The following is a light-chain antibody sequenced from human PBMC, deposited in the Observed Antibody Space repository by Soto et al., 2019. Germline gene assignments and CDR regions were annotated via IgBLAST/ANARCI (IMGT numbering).Light chain of an antibody. CDR1: QSITSY. Sequence: DIQMTQSPSSLSASVGDRVTITCRASQSITSYFNWYQQKPGKAPKLLIYDASNVQSGVPSRFSGSGSGRDFTLTISSLQPEDFATYYCQQSDSTPRTFGQGTDLEIK. V-gene: IGKV1-39*01. CDR2: DAS. CDR3: QQSDSTPRT. J-gene: IGKJ2*01.